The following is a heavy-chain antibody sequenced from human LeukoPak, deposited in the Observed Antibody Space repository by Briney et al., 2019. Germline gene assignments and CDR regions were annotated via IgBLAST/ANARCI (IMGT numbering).Heavy chain of an antibody. J-gene: IGHJ6*03. CDR1: GGTFSSYA. V-gene: IGHV1-69*05. Sequence: SVKVSCKASGGTFSSYAISWLRQAPGQGLEWMGGIIPIFGTANYAQKFQGRVTITTDESTSTAYMELSSLRSEDTAVYYCASHPCSSTSCYTGYYYMDVWGKGTTVTVSS. CDR3: ASHPCSSTSCYTGYYYMDV. CDR2: IIPIFGTA. D-gene: IGHD2-2*02.